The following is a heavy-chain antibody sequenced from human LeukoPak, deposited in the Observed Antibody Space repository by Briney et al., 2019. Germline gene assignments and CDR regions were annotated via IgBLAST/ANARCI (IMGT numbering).Heavy chain of an antibody. D-gene: IGHD2-15*01. CDR2: ISAYNGNT. V-gene: IGHV1-18*01. Sequence: ASVKVSCKASGYTFTSYGISWVRQAPGQGLEWMGWISAYNGNTNYAQKLQGRVTMTTDTSTSTAYMELRSLRSDDTAVYYCAITLLRYTRGVYWGQGTLVTVSS. CDR1: GYTFTSYG. J-gene: IGHJ4*02. CDR3: AITLLRYTRGVY.